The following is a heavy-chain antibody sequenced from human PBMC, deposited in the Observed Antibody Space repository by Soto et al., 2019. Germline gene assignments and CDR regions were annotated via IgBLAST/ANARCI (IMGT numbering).Heavy chain of an antibody. CDR1: GDSISNGDYY. Sequence: LTCTVSGDSISNGDYYWSWIRQPPGRGLEWIGYIDSSGSTYYNPSLKSRLTMSVDMSKNQFSLRLTSVTAADTAVYYCASRYLYWGQGLLVTSPQ. J-gene: IGHJ4*02. CDR2: IDSSGST. D-gene: IGHD3-16*02. V-gene: IGHV4-30-4*01. CDR3: ASRYLY.